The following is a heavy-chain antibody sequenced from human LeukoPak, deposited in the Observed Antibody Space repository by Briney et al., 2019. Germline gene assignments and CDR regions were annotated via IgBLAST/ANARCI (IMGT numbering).Heavy chain of an antibody. CDR1: GFTFSSSA. Sequence: GGSLRLSCAASGFTFSSSAMSWVRQAPGKGLQWVSSITDSGDGTYYADSVKGRFTISRDDSKNTLYLQMNSLRAEDTAVYYCARDASSGCDYWGQGTLVTVSS. CDR3: ARDASSGCDY. J-gene: IGHJ4*02. D-gene: IGHD6-19*01. CDR2: ITDSGDGT. V-gene: IGHV3-23*01.